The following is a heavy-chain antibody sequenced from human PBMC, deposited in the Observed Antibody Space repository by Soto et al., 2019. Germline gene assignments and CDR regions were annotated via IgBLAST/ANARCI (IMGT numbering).Heavy chain of an antibody. CDR2: IYSGGTT. V-gene: IGHV3-53*01. CDR1: GFTVNNNH. CDR3: LTAPVVWTY. J-gene: IGHJ4*02. D-gene: IGHD1-1*01. Sequence: EVQLVESGGGLIQPGGSLRLSCAASGFTVNNNHMSWVRQAPGKRLEWVSIIYSGGTTYYADSVKGRFTISRDNSKNTLYLQMNSLRVEDTAVYYCLTAPVVWTYWGQGTLVTVSS.